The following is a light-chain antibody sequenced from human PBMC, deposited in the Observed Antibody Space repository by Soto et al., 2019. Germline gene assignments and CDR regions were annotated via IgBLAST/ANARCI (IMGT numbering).Light chain of an antibody. V-gene: IGKV3D-15*02. CDR1: QSVSSD. Sequence: EIVMTQSPATLSVSPGDRATLSCRASQSVSSDLAWYQQKPGQAPGLLIYGASTRATGIPARFSGSGSGTEFTLTISSLQSEDFAVYYCQQYGSSPWTFGQGTKVDIK. CDR3: QQYGSSPWT. J-gene: IGKJ1*01. CDR2: GAS.